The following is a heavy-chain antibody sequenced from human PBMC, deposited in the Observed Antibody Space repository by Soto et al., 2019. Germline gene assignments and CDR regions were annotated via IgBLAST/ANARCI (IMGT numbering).Heavy chain of an antibody. J-gene: IGHJ3*02. V-gene: IGHV5-51*01. CDR3: ARAITPHYYGSGSYESDAFDI. CDR1: GYSFTSYW. D-gene: IGHD3-10*01. Sequence: PGESLKISCKGSGYSFTSYWIGWVRQMPGKGLEWMGIIYPGDSDTRYSPSFQGQVTISADKSISTAYLQWSSLKASDTAMYYFARAITPHYYGSGSYESDAFDIWGQGTMVTVSS. CDR2: IYPGDSDT.